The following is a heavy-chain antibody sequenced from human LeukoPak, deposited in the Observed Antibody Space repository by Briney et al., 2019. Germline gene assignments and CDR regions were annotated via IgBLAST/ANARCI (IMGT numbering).Heavy chain of an antibody. CDR2: IIPIFGTA. CDR3: AIVVTYYFDY. V-gene: IGHV1-69*05. Sequence: GASVKVSCKASGGTFSSYAISWVRQAPGQGLEWMGRIIPIFGTANYAQKFQGRVTITTDESTSTAYMELSSLRSEDTAVYYCAIVVTYYFDYWGQGTLVTVSS. J-gene: IGHJ4*02. D-gene: IGHD5-18*01. CDR1: GGTFSSYA.